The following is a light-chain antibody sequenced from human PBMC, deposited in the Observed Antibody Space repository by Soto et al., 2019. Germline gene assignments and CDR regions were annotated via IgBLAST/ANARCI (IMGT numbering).Light chain of an antibody. V-gene: IGKV1-13*02. CDR3: QQFNSYPII. CDR1: QNIRGA. Sequence: AIQLTQSRSSLSASVGDRVTITCRASQNIRGALAWYQQKPGKAPKILIYDVSSLQSGVPSRFSGSSSGTDVTLTISGLQPEDFATYYCQQFNSYPIIFGQGTRLDIK. CDR2: DVS. J-gene: IGKJ5*01.